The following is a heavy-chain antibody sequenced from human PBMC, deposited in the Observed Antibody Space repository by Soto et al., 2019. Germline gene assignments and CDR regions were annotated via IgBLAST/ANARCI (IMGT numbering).Heavy chain of an antibody. V-gene: IGHV5-10-1*01. D-gene: IGHD5-18*01. J-gene: IGHJ4*02. Sequence: GESLKISCKGSGYSFTSYWISWVRQMPGKGLEWMGRIDPSDSYTNYSPSFQGHATISADKSISTAYLQWSSLKASDTAMYYCAILSDTAMVAGCWGQGTLVTVSS. CDR3: AILSDTAMVAGC. CDR1: GYSFTSYW. CDR2: IDPSDSYT.